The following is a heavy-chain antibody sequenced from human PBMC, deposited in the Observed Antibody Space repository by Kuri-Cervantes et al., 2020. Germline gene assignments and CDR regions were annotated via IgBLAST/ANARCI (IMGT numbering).Heavy chain of an antibody. Sequence: SLKISCAASGFTFDDYAMHWVRQAPGKGLEWVSGISWNSGSIGYADSVKGRFTTSRDNAKNSLYLQMNSLRAEDTALYYCAKDGYYGTTKYYFDYWGQGTLVTVSS. CDR3: AKDGYYGTTKYYFDY. J-gene: IGHJ4*02. CDR1: GFTFDDYA. CDR2: ISWNSGSI. D-gene: IGHD2/OR15-2a*01. V-gene: IGHV3-9*01.